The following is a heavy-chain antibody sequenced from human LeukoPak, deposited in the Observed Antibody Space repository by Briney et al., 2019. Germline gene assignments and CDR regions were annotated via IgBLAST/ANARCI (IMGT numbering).Heavy chain of an antibody. V-gene: IGHV3-66*01. D-gene: IGHD6-19*01. CDR2: IYSGGST. J-gene: IGHJ2*01. Sequence: GGSLRLSCAVSGFTVSSNYMSWVRQAPGEGLEWVSVIYSGGSTYYADSVKGRFTISRDNSKNTLYLQMNSLRAEDTAVYDCARDEGIAVADDWYFDLWGRGALVTVSS. CDR3: ARDEGIAVADDWYFDL. CDR1: GFTVSSNY.